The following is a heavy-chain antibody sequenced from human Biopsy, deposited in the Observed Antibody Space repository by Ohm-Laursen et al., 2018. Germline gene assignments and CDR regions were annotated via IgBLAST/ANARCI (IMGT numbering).Heavy chain of an antibody. D-gene: IGHD3-9*01. CDR3: ARDRFDLLTPNWFDP. CDR1: GVSINGGRYY. CDR2: IFYSANT. J-gene: IGHJ5*02. V-gene: IGHV4-31*02. Sequence: SQTLSLTCTVSGVSINGGRYYWNWIRHHPGKGLEWIGNIFYSANTYYNPSLKSRVTISVDTSKNQFSLKLSSVTAADTAVYYCARDRFDLLTPNWFDPWGQGTLVTVSS.